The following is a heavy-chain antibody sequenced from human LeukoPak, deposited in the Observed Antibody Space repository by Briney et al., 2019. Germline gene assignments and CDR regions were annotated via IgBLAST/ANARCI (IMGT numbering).Heavy chain of an antibody. J-gene: IGHJ4*02. Sequence: ASVKVSCKASGYTFTSYYMHWVRQAPGQGLEWVGWIRGDNGNTNYAQKLQGRVTMTTDTSTSTAYMELRSLRSDDTAVYYCARDMGGLGYCSSTSCYEFSPFDYWGQGTLVTVSS. V-gene: IGHV1-18*04. D-gene: IGHD2-2*01. CDR2: IRGDNGNT. CDR1: GYTFTSYY. CDR3: ARDMGGLGYCSSTSCYEFSPFDY.